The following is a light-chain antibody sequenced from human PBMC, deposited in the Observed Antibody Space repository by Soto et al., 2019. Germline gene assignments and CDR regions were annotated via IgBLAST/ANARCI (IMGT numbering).Light chain of an antibody. Sequence: QAVLTQPPSASGTPGQRVTISCSGSTSNIGSNYVSWYQQHPGKAPKLLIHEVSKRPSGVTDRFSGSKSGNTASLTVSGLQPEDEADYYCSSYAGRTLYVFGTGTKLTVL. V-gene: IGLV2-8*01. CDR2: EVS. CDR1: TSNIGSNY. CDR3: SSYAGRTLYV. J-gene: IGLJ1*01.